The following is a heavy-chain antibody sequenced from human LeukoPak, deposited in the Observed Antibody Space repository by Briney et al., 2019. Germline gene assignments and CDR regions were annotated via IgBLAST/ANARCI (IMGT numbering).Heavy chain of an antibody. J-gene: IGHJ5*02. D-gene: IGHD3-22*01. Sequence: GGSLRLSCEACGYTFSRYGLHWVRQAPGKGLEWVAFIRSDGNNKFYADSLKGRFTVSRDNSRNNVYLQMNSLRIEDTAVYYCARDTGDYYDSSSHWYAGWLDPWGKGTLVTVS. V-gene: IGHV3-30*02. CDR2: IRSDGNNK. CDR3: ARDTGDYYDSSSHWYAGWLDP. CDR1: GYTFSRYG.